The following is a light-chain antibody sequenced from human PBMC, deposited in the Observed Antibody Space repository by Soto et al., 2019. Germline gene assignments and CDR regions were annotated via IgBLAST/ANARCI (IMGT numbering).Light chain of an antibody. CDR1: QRAGNF. CDR3: QQHNQWPWT. Sequence: EKVRTQSPATLSVSPGVTASLSCRASQRAGNFLAWYQQKPGQAPRLLIYYISTRATGIPARFSGSGSGTEFTLNIISLQSEDSAVYYCQQHNQWPWTFGRGTKVEIK. J-gene: IGKJ1*01. V-gene: IGKV3D-15*01. CDR2: YIS.